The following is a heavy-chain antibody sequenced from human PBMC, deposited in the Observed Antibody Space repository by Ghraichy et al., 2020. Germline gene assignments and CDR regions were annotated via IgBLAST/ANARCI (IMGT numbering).Heavy chain of an antibody. D-gene: IGHD1-26*01. CDR1: GYTFTAYY. CDR3: ARSPNKLEDFDY. J-gene: IGHJ4*02. V-gene: IGHV1-2*04. Sequence: ASVKVSCKASGYTFTAYYMHWVRQAPGQGLEWMGWINPNSGGTNYAQKFQGWVTMTRDTSISTAYMELSRLRSDDTAVYYCARSPNKLEDFDYWGQGTLVTVSS. CDR2: INPNSGGT.